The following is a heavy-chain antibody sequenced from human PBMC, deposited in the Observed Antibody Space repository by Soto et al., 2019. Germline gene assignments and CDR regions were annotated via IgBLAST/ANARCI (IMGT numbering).Heavy chain of an antibody. CDR1: GGSISSYY. V-gene: IGHV4-4*07. D-gene: IGHD3-16*02. Sequence: SETLSLTCTVSGGSISSYYWSWIRQPAGKGLEWIGRIYTSGSTNYNPSLKSRVTMSVDTSKNQFSLKLSSVTAADTAVYYCAPAVGYLVGGVIFKSFAYWGQGTLVTVSS. J-gene: IGHJ4*02. CDR2: IYTSGST. CDR3: APAVGYLVGGVIFKSFAY.